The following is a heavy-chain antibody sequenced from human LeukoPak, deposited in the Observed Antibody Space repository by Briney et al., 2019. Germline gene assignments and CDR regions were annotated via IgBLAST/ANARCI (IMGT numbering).Heavy chain of an antibody. D-gene: IGHD1-26*01. CDR1: GFTFSSYA. Sequence: GGSLRLSCAASGFTFSSYAMHWVRQAPGKGLEWVAVISYDGSNKYYADSVKGRFTISRDNAKNSLYLQMNSLRAEDTALYYCAKADMKWELLPYYFDYWGQGTLVTVSS. V-gene: IGHV3-30-3*01. CDR3: AKADMKWELLPYYFDY. CDR2: ISYDGSNK. J-gene: IGHJ4*02.